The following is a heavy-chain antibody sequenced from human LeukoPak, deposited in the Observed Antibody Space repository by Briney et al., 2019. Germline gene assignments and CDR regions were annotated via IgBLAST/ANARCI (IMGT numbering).Heavy chain of an antibody. D-gene: IGHD3-10*01. CDR2: INRDGNEE. CDR1: GITFRNFW. CDR3: ARHYYGSGRIVD. V-gene: IGHV3-7*01. J-gene: IGHJ4*02. Sequence: GGSLRLSCAASGITFRNFWMTWVRQAPGKGLEWVANINRDGNEEYYVGSVKGRFTISRDNAKNSLFLQMNSLSGEDTAVYYCARHYYGSGRIVDWGQGTLVTVSS.